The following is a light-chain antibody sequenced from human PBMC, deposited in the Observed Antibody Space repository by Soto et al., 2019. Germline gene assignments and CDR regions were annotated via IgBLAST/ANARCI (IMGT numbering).Light chain of an antibody. CDR2: GAS. V-gene: IGKV3-15*01. CDR3: QQYNNWLRT. J-gene: IGKJ1*01. Sequence: EIVMTQSPATLSVSPGERATLSCRASQSVSSNLAWYQQKPGQAPRLLIYGASTRATGIPARFSGSGSGTDFTLTISSLQSEDFAVYYCQQYNNWLRTFGHGTKVEIK. CDR1: QSVSSN.